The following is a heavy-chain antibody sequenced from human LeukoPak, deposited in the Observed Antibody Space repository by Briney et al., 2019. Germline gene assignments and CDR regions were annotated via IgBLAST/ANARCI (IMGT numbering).Heavy chain of an antibody. V-gene: IGHV1-2*02. Sequence: ASVKVSCKASGYRFTGHYMHWVRQAPGQGLEWMGWINPNSGGTNYAQEFQGSVTMTRDTSISTAYMEVSSLRFDDTAVYYCARGDRIDGDWGQGTLVTVSS. CDR1: GYRFTGHY. J-gene: IGHJ4*02. D-gene: IGHD2-15*01. CDR3: ARGDRIDGD. CDR2: INPNSGGT.